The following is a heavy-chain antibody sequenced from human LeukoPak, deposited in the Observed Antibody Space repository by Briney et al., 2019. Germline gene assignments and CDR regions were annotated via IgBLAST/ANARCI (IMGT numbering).Heavy chain of an antibody. Sequence: PSETLSLTCTVSGGSISSSSYYWGWIRQPPGKGLEWIGSIYYSGSTYYNPSLKSRVTISVGTSKNQFSLKLSSVTAADTAVYYCASRPPITMVRGVDYWGQGTLVTVSS. CDR1: GGSISSSSYY. V-gene: IGHV4-39*01. J-gene: IGHJ4*02. CDR3: ASRPPITMVRGVDY. D-gene: IGHD3-10*01. CDR2: IYYSGST.